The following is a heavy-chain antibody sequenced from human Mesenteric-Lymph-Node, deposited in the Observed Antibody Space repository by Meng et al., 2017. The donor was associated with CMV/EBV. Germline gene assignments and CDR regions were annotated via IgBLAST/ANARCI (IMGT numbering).Heavy chain of an antibody. V-gene: IGHV4-31*02. Sequence: VSSGSISSGGYYWSWIRQHPGKGLEWIGYIYYSGSTYYNPSLKSRVTISVDTSKNQFSLKLSSVTAADTAVYYCARDYYDSSGGFDYWGQGTLVTVSS. CDR3: ARDYYDSSGGFDY. J-gene: IGHJ4*02. CDR1: SGSISSGGYY. CDR2: IYYSGST. D-gene: IGHD3-22*01.